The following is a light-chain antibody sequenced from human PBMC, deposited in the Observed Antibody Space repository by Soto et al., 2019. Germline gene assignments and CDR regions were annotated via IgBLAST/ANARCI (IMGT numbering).Light chain of an antibody. J-gene: IGKJ2*01. CDR1: QSISVW. CDR3: QQYYGYST. Sequence: DIEMPQSPSGPYGYVGQRVKITSPASQSISVWLAWYQQKPGKAPNLLISKASSLESGVPSRFSGSGSGTELTLTVSSLKPDDFATYYCQQYYGYSTFGKGTKVDIK. V-gene: IGKV1-5*03. CDR2: KAS.